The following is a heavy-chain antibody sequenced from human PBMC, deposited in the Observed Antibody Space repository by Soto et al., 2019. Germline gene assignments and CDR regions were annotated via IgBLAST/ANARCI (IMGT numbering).Heavy chain of an antibody. D-gene: IGHD3-10*01. J-gene: IGHJ6*02. CDR2: IYYSGST. V-gene: IGHV4-59*01. CDR1: GGSISSYY. CDR3: ARGDPLLWFGEKVYYGMDV. Sequence: QVQLQESGPGLVKPSETLSLTCTVSGGSISSYYWSWIRQPPGKGLEWIGYIYYSGSTNYNPSLMSRVTLSVDTSNNQFSLKLSSVTAADTAVYYCARGDPLLWFGEKVYYGMDVWGQGTTVTVSS.